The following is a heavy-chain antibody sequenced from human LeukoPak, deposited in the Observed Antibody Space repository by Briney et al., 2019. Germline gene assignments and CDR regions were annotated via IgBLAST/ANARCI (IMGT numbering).Heavy chain of an antibody. D-gene: IGHD5-12*01. CDR3: ARQGGYHPIDY. CDR1: GGSISSSYDYY. J-gene: IGHJ4*02. Sequence: SETLSLTCTVSGGSISSSYDYYWGWVRQPPGKGLEWIGSIYYSGSPYYNPSLKSRVTISVDTSKNHFSLRLSPVTAADTAIYFCARQGGYHPIDYWGQGTLVTVSS. CDR2: IYYSGSP. V-gene: IGHV4-39*01.